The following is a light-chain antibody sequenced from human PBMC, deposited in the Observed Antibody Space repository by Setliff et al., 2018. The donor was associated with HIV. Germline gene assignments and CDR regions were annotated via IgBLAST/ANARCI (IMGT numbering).Light chain of an antibody. V-gene: IGLV2-14*03. J-gene: IGLJ1*01. Sequence: QSALPQPASVSGSPGRSITIPCTGGTSVVGGFHYVSWYQQHPGRDPKLIIYDVSYRPSDVSDRFSGSKSGNTASLSTSGLRAEDEADYYCSSNTRTGTYVFGAGTKGTVL. CDR3: SSNTRTGTYV. CDR2: DVS. CDR1: TSVVGGFHY.